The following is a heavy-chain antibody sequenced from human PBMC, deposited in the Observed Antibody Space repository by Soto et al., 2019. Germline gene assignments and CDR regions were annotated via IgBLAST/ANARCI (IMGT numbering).Heavy chain of an antibody. V-gene: IGHV4-34*01. D-gene: IGHD6-19*01. CDR3: ATSPRYSSGWYDY. Sequence: SETLSLTCAVYGGSFSGYYWSWIRQPPGKGLEWIGEINHSGSTNYNPSLKSRVTISVDTSKNQFSLKLSSVTAADTAVYYCATSPRYSSGWYDYWGQGTLVIVSS. CDR2: INHSGST. J-gene: IGHJ4*02. CDR1: GGSFSGYY.